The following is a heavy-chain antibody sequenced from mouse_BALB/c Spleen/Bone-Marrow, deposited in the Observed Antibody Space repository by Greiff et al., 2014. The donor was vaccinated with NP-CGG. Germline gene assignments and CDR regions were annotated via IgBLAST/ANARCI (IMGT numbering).Heavy chain of an antibody. Sequence: DVKLVESGGGLVKPGGSLKLSCAASGFTFSSYAMSWVRQTPEKRLEWVASINNGGSTYYPDSVKGRFTISRDNARNILFLQMSSLRSEGTAMYYCARERDYDWFAYWGQGTLVTVSA. CDR2: INNGGST. J-gene: IGHJ3*01. D-gene: IGHD2-4*01. CDR3: ARERDYDWFAY. CDR1: GFTFSSYA. V-gene: IGHV5-6-5*01.